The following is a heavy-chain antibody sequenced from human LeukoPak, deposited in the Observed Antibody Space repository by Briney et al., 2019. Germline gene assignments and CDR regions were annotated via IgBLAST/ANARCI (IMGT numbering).Heavy chain of an antibody. CDR2: IYYSGST. CDR3: ARHSVRVAGTSGMDV. V-gene: IGHV4-39*01. CDR1: GASFSYDY. J-gene: IGHJ6*02. D-gene: IGHD2-15*01. Sequence: SETLSLTCAVYGASFSYDYWSWIRQAPGKGLEWIGSIYYSGSTYYNPSLKSRVTISVDTSKNQFSLKLSSVTAADTAVYYCARHSVRVAGTSGMDVWGQGTTVTVSS.